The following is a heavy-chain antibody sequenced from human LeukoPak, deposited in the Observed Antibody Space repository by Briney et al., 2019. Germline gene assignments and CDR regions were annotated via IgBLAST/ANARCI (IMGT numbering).Heavy chain of an antibody. CDR3: ASEDDYGDR. Sequence: GGSLRLSCAVSGFTFSGFWMSWSRQAPGKGLEWVASINSDGSEGYYADVVKGRFTISRDNAKNSLYLQINSLRAEDTAVYYCASEDDYGDRWGQGTLVTVSS. V-gene: IGHV3-7*03. J-gene: IGHJ4*02. CDR1: GFTFSGFW. D-gene: IGHD4-17*01. CDR2: INSDGSEG.